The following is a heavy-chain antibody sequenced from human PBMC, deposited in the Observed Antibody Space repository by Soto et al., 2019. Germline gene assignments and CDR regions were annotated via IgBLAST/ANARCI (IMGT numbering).Heavy chain of an antibody. Sequence: QVQLVQSGAEVKKPGSSVKVSCKASGGTFSSYAISWVRQAPGQGLEWMGGIIPIFGTANYAQKFQGRVTITADESTSTAYMELSSLRSEDTAVYYCARVPRLHFVATVAFDIWGQGTTVTVSS. CDR2: IIPIFGTA. J-gene: IGHJ3*02. V-gene: IGHV1-69*01. CDR1: GGTFSSYA. D-gene: IGHD5-12*01. CDR3: ARVPRLHFVATVAFDI.